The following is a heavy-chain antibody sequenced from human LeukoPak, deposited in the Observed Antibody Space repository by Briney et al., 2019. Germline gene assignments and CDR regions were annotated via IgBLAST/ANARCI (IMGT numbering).Heavy chain of an antibody. CDR2: IIPILGIA. Sequence: SVKVSCKASGGTFSSYAISWVRQAPGQGLEWMGRIIPILGIANYAQKFQGRVTITADKSTSTAYMELSSLRSEDTAVYYCARGPKGGGFDYWGLGTLVTVSS. V-gene: IGHV1-69*04. CDR1: GGTFSSYA. D-gene: IGHD1-26*01. CDR3: ARGPKGGGFDY. J-gene: IGHJ4*02.